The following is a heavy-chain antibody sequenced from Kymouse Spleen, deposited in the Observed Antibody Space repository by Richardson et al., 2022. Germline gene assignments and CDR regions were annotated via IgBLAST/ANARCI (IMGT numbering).Heavy chain of an antibody. V-gene: IGHV3-33*01. CDR3: AREERMTTVTTDAFDI. CDR1: GFTFSSYG. Sequence: VQLVESGGGVVQPGRSLRLSCAASGFTFSSYGMHWVRQAPGKGLEWVAVIWYDGSNKYYADSVKGRFTISRDNSKNTLYLQMNSLRAEDTAVYYCAREERMTTVTTDAFDIWGQGTMVTVSS. CDR2: IWYDGSNK. D-gene: IGHD4-11,IGHD4-11*01. J-gene: IGHJ3*02.